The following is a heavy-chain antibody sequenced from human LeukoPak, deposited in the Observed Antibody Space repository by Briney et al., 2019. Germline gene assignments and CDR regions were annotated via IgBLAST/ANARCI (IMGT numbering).Heavy chain of an antibody. CDR3: AKTGPSGDYEYFQH. CDR2: ISGSGGST. CDR1: GVTFSSDA. Sequence: GGSLRLSCADSGVTFSSDAMSWVRQAPGKGLEWVSAISGSGGSTYYADSVKGRFTISRDNSKNTLYLQMNSLRAEDTAVYYCAKTGPSGDYEYFQHWGQGTLVTVSS. V-gene: IGHV3-23*01. J-gene: IGHJ1*01. D-gene: IGHD4-17*01.